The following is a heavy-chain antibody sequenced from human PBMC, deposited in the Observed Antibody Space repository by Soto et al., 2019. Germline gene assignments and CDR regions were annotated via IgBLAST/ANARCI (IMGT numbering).Heavy chain of an antibody. CDR1: GFTFSGSA. CDR3: TADTAMTNYGMDV. J-gene: IGHJ6*02. V-gene: IGHV3-73*02. Sequence: EVQLVESGGGLVQPGGSLRLSCAASGFTFSGSAMHWVRQASGKGLEWVGRIRSKANSYATAYAASVKGRFTISRDDSKNTAYLQMNSLKSEDTVVYYCTADTAMTNYGMDVWGQGTTVTVS. CDR2: IRSKANSYAT. D-gene: IGHD5-18*01.